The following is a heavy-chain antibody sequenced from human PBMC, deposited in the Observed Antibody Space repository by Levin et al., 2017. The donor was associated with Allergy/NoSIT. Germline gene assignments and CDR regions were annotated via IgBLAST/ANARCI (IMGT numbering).Heavy chain of an antibody. CDR1: GGTFSSYA. D-gene: IGHD3-3*01. CDR3: ATSSYYDFWSGYYFLAY. Sequence: SVKVSCKASGGTFSSYAISWVRQAPGQGLEWMGGIIPIFGTANYAQKFQGRVTITADKSTSTAYMELSSLRSEDTAVYYCATSSYYDFWSGYYFLAYWGQGTLVTVSS. J-gene: IGHJ4*02. CDR2: IIPIFGTA. V-gene: IGHV1-69*06.